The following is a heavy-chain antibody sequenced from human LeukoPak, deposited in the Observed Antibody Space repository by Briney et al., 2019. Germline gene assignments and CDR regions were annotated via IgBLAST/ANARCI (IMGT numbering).Heavy chain of an antibody. CDR2: TRNKGYNYAT. D-gene: IGHD3-16*02. CDR1: GFNFSGSA. Sequence: GGSLRLSCAASGFNFSGSAIHWVRQASGKGLEWVGRTRNKGYNYATAYAASVQGRFSISRDEPKTTVYLQMNSLKTEDTAVYYCTTLNYVWGTYRPDYWGQGTLVIVSS. CDR3: TTLNYVWGTYRPDY. V-gene: IGHV3-73*01. J-gene: IGHJ4*02.